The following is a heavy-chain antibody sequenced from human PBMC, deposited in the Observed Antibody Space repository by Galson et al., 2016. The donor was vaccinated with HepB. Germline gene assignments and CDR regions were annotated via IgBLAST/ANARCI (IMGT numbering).Heavy chain of an antibody. Sequence: SETLSLTCTVSGGSVSSGSYYWSWIRQPPGKGLEWIGEINHSGSTNYNPSLKSRVSISVDMSKNQFSLKLSSVTAADTAVYYCVRGGLHAARVSSDYYSDAFDIWGQGTMVTVSS. V-gene: IGHV4-61*01. CDR2: INHSGST. D-gene: IGHD3-22*01. J-gene: IGHJ3*02. CDR3: VRGGLHAARVSSDYYSDAFDI. CDR1: GGSVSSGSYY.